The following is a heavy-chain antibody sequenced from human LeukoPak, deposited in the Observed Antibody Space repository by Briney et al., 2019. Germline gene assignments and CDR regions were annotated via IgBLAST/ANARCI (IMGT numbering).Heavy chain of an antibody. D-gene: IGHD6-13*01. CDR2: FSAYNGKK. V-gene: IGHV1-18*01. CDR1: GYTFTTYG. Sequence: ASVKASCKASGYTFTTYGISWVRQSPGHRLKWRGWFSAYNGKKNYATKLQGRVTMTTDTSTSTAYMELRSLRSDDTAVYYCARVPTLPGIAAAGFFDYWGQGTLVTVSS. CDR3: ARVPTLPGIAAAGFFDY. J-gene: IGHJ4*02.